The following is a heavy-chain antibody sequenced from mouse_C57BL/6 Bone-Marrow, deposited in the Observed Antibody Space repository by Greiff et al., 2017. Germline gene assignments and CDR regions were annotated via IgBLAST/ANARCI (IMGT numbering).Heavy chain of an antibody. Sequence: EVQVVESGGDLVKPGGSLKLSCAASGFTFSSYGMSWVRQTPDKRLEWVATISSGGSYNYYPDSVKGRFTISRDNAKNTLYLQMSSLKSEDTAMYYCARQPYWVQGTLVTVSA. V-gene: IGHV5-6*01. J-gene: IGHJ3*01. CDR1: GFTFSSYG. CDR2: ISSGGSYN. CDR3: ARQPY.